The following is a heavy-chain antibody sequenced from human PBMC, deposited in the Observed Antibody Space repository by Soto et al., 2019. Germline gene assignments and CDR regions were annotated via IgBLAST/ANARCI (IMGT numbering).Heavy chain of an antibody. CDR1: GFTFSNYA. CDR3: AKGGGGNWFDP. V-gene: IGHV3-23*01. J-gene: IGHJ5*02. Sequence: GGSLRLSCAASGFTFSNYAMSWVRQAPGQGLEWVSAINNRGLSTYYADSVKGRFTISRDNSKSTLFLQMNSLTAEDTAIYYCAKGGGGNWFDPWGQGTLVTVSS. CDR2: INNRGLST. D-gene: IGHD3-16*01.